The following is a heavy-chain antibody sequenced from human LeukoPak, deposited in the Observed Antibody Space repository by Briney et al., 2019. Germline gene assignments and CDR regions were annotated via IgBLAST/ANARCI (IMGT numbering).Heavy chain of an antibody. J-gene: IGHJ4*02. Sequence: PSETLSLTCTVSGGSISSSSYYWGWIRQPPGKGLEWIGSIYYSGSTYYNPSLKSRVTISVDTSKNQFSLKLSSVTAADTAVYYCARQAGGMITFGGVVALDYWGQGTLVTVSS. CDR2: IYYSGST. D-gene: IGHD3-16*02. CDR1: GGSISSSSYY. V-gene: IGHV4-39*01. CDR3: ARQAGGMITFGGVVALDY.